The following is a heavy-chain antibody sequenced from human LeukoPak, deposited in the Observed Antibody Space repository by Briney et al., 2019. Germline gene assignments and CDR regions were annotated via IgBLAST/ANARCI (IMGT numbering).Heavy chain of an antibody. CDR1: GYTFTSYY. Sequence: ASVKVSCKASGYTFTSYYIHWVRQAPGQGLEWMGIFNPGGGGTSYAQKFQGRVTMTMDTSTSTVYMDLSSLRSEDTAVYYCTRGGDYYDSSGYHYAATHWGQGTLVTVSS. CDR2: FNPGGGGT. CDR3: TRGGDYYDSSGYHYAATH. J-gene: IGHJ4*02. D-gene: IGHD3-22*01. V-gene: IGHV1-46*01.